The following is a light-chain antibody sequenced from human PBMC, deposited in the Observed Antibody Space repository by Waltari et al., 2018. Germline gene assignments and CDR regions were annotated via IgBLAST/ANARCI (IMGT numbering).Light chain of an antibody. V-gene: IGLV2-14*01. CDR1: RSDVGGFNY. Sequence: QSALTQPASVSGSPGQSITISSPGTRSDVGGFNYVSWYQQHPGKAPKLMIYEVSNRPSGVSNRFSGSKSGNTASLTISGLQAEDEADYYCSSYTSSSTLVFGGGTKLTVL. CDR2: EVS. J-gene: IGLJ3*02. CDR3: SSYTSSSTLV.